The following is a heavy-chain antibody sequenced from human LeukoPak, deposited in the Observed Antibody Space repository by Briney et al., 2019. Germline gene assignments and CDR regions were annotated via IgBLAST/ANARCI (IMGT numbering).Heavy chain of an antibody. CDR3: ARLSNGGSDY. CDR2: IYYSGST. J-gene: IGHJ4*02. V-gene: IGHV4-39*01. CDR1: GGSISSSSYY. D-gene: IGHD4-23*01. Sequence: SETLSLTCTVSGGSISSSSYYWGWIRQPLGKGLEWIGSIYYSGSTYYNPSLKSRVTISVDTSKNQFSLKLSSVTAADTAVYYCARLSNGGSDYWGQGTLVTVSS.